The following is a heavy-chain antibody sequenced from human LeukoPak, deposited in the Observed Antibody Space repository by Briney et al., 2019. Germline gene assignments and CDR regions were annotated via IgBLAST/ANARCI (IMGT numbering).Heavy chain of an antibody. CDR3: ASDWDLVGVY. CDR1: GGSISSSSYY. V-gene: IGHV4-39*07. J-gene: IGHJ4*02. D-gene: IGHD2-15*01. CDR2: IYYSGST. Sequence: SETLSLTCTVSGGSISSSSYYWGWIRQPPGKGLEWIGSIYYSGSTYYNPSLKSRVTISVDTSKNQFSLKLSSVTAADTAVYYCASDWDLVGVYWGQGTLVTVSS.